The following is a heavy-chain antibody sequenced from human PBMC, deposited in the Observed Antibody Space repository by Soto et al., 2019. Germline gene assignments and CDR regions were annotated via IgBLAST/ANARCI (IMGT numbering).Heavy chain of an antibody. Sequence: SETLSLSCAVCGWSFCGYYWSWIRQPPGKGLEWIGEINHSGSTNYNPSLKSRVTISVDTSRNQFSLKLSSVTAADTAVYYCARGRIAAAGRYYYGMDVWGQGTTVTVSS. J-gene: IGHJ6*02. CDR1: GWSFCGYY. V-gene: IGHV4-34*01. D-gene: IGHD6-13*01. CDR2: INHSGST. CDR3: ARGRIAAAGRYYYGMDV.